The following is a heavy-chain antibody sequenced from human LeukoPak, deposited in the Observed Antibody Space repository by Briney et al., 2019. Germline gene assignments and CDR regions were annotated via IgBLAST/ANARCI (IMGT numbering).Heavy chain of an antibody. V-gene: IGHV3-74*01. CDR3: ALRASGTSGFDY. Sequence: GGSLRLSCAASGFTFSNSWMHWIRQAPGKGLVWVSRINPDGSNTLYADSVKGRFTISRDNAKNTVYLQMNSLRAEDTAVYYCALRASGTSGFDYWGQGTLVTVSS. CDR2: INPDGSNT. J-gene: IGHJ4*02. CDR1: GFTFSNSW. D-gene: IGHD2-2*01.